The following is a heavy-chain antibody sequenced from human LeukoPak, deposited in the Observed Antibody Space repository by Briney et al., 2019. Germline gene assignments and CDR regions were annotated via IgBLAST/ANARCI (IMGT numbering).Heavy chain of an antibody. CDR2: IKQDGSET. CDR1: GFTFSTYW. CDR3: ARLNYYANKGPDAFDI. Sequence: GSPRLSCAASGFTFSTYWMTWVRQAPGKGLEWVANIKQDGSETYYVDSVKGRFTISRDNAKNSLYLQMNSLRTEDTAVYSCARLNYYANKGPDAFDIWGQGTMVTVSS. J-gene: IGHJ3*02. V-gene: IGHV3-7*01. D-gene: IGHD3-10*01.